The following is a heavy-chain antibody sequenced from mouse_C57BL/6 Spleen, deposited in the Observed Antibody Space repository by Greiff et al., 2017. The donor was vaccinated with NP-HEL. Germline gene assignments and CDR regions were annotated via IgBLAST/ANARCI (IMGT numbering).Heavy chain of an antibody. Sequence: QVQLKESGPELVKPGASVKISCKASGYAFSSSWMNWVKPRPGKGLEWIGRIYPGDGDTNYNGKFKGKATLTADKSSSTAYMQLSSLTSEDSAVYFCARTGTDYYAMDYWGQGTSVTVSS. V-gene: IGHV1-82*01. CDR3: ARTGTDYYAMDY. D-gene: IGHD4-1*01. J-gene: IGHJ4*01. CDR2: IYPGDGDT. CDR1: GYAFSSSW.